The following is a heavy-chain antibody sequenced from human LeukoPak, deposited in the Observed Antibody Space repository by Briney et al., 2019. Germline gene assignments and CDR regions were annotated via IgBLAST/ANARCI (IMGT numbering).Heavy chain of an antibody. CDR3: ARANYDILTGYYQDY. CDR1: GFTFSSYS. Sequence: GGSLRLSCAASGFTFSSYSMNWVRQAPGKGLEWVSSISSSSSYIYYADSVKGRFTISRDNAKNSLYLQMNSLRAEDTAVYYCARANYDILTGYYQDYWGQGTLVTVSS. D-gene: IGHD3-9*01. V-gene: IGHV3-21*01. CDR2: ISSSSSYI. J-gene: IGHJ4*02.